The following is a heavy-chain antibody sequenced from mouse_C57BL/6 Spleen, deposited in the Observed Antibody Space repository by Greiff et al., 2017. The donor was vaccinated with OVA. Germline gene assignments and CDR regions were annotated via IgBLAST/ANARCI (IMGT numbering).Heavy chain of an antibody. CDR2: INPYNGGT. D-gene: IGHD1-1*01. J-gene: IGHJ2*01. V-gene: IGHV1-19*01. CDR3: ARGYYYGSSPNFDY. CDR1: GYTFTDYY. Sequence: EVKLQESGPVLVKPGASVKMSCKASGYTFTDYYMNWVKQSHGKSLEWIGVINPYNGGTSYNQKFKGQATLTVDKSSSTAYMELNSLTSEDSAVYYCARGYYYGSSPNFDYWGQGTTLTVSS.